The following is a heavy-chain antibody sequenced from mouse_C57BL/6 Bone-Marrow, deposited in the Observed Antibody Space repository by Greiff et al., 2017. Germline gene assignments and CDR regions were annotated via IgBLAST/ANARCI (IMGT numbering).Heavy chain of an antibody. J-gene: IGHJ4*01. V-gene: IGHV5-12*01. CDR2: ISNGGGST. D-gene: IGHD1-1*01. Sequence: VQLVESGGGLVQPGGSLKLSCAASGFTFSDYYMYWVRQTPEKRLEWVAYISNGGGSTYYPDTVKGRFTISRDNAKNTLYLQMSRLKSEDTAMYYCARQSWYGSSYYAMDYWGQGTSVTVSS. CDR1: GFTFSDYY. CDR3: ARQSWYGSSYYAMDY.